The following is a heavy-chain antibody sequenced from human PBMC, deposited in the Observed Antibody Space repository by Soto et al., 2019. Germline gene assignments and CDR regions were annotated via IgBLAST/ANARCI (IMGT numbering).Heavy chain of an antibody. CDR1: GFTFSSYA. Sequence: VQLLESGGGLVQPGGSLRLSCAASGFTFSSYAMSWVRQAPGKGLEWVSAISGSGGSTYYADSVKGRFTISRDNSKNTLYLQMNSLRAEDTAVYYCAKVYRYYYDSSGFYDYWGQGTLVTVSS. D-gene: IGHD3-22*01. CDR3: AKVYRYYYDSSGFYDY. CDR2: ISGSGGST. J-gene: IGHJ4*02. V-gene: IGHV3-23*01.